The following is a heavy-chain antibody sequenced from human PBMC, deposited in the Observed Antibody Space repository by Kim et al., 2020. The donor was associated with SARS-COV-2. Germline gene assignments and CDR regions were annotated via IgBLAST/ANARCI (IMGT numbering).Heavy chain of an antibody. Sequence: GGSLRLSCAASGFTFSSYAMNWVRQAPGKGLEWVSVISGSGGSTYYADSVKGRFTVSRDNSKNTLYLQMNSLRAEDTAVYYCAKSGGSGSCYYYYYGMDVWGQGTTVTVSS. CDR3: AKSGGSGSCYYYYYGMDV. CDR2: ISGSGGST. CDR1: GFTFSSYA. V-gene: IGHV3-23*01. J-gene: IGHJ6*02. D-gene: IGHD3-10*01.